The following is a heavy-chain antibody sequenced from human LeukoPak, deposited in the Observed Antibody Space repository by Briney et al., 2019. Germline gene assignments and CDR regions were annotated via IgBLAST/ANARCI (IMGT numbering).Heavy chain of an antibody. CDR2: IYYSGST. V-gene: IGHV4-59*01. J-gene: IGHJ3*02. Sequence: SETLSLTCTVSGGSISSYYWSWIRQPPGKGLEWIGYIYYSGSTNYNPSLKSRVTISVDTSKNQFSLKLSSVTAADTAVYYCARIPYYYGPDLGAFDIWGQGTMVTVSS. CDR3: ARIPYYYGPDLGAFDI. D-gene: IGHD3-10*01. CDR1: GGSISSYY.